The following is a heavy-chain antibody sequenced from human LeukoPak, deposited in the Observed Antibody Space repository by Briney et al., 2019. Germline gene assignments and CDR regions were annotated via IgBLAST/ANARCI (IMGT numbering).Heavy chain of an antibody. D-gene: IGHD4-11*01. CDR1: GESFRAYY. CDR2: ISHSGDI. V-gene: IGHV4-34*01. Sequence: PSETLSLTCAVYGESFRAYYWTWLRQPPGKGLEWIGEISHSGDINYNPSLKSRVTISVDTYKNQFSLRLSSVTAADTAVYYCARGDYGNQRSNNWFDPWGQGSMVTVCS. J-gene: IGHJ5*02. CDR3: ARGDYGNQRSNNWFDP.